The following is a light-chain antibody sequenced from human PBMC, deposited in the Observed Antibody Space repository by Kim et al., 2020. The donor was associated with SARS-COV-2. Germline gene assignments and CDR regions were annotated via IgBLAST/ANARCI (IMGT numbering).Light chain of an antibody. Sequence: GQSLTISCTGTSSDVGGYIYVSWYHQQPGKAPKLMIYDVSARPSGVSNRFSGSKSGNTAYLTISGLQAEDEADYYCSSYTSSSTLVFGGGTQLTVL. CDR2: DVS. J-gene: IGLJ2*01. V-gene: IGLV2-14*03. CDR1: SSDVGGYIY. CDR3: SSYTSSSTLV.